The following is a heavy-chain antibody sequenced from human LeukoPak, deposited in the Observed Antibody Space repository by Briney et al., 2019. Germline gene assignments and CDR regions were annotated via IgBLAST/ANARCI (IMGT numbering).Heavy chain of an antibody. CDR2: ISGSGGST. Sequence: PGGSLRLSCAASGFTFSSYAMSWVRQAPGKGLEWVSAISGSGGSTYYADSVKGRFTISRDNSKNTLYLQMNSLTAKDTAVYYCAKSVWPLPDYWGQGTLVTVSS. CDR1: GFTFSSYA. D-gene: IGHD2-21*01. J-gene: IGHJ4*02. V-gene: IGHV3-23*01. CDR3: AKSVWPLPDY.